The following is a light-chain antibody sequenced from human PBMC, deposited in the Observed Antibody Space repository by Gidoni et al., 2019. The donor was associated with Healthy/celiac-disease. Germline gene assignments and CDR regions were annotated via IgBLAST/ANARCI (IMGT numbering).Light chain of an antibody. CDR1: QSVLHSSNNKNY. J-gene: IGKJ1*01. CDR3: RPYYSTPPT. V-gene: IGKV4-1*01. Sequence: DIVMTQSPDSLAVCLGRRATIHYKSSQSVLHSSNNKNYLAWYQQKPGQPPKLLIYWASTRESGFPDRFSGSGSGTDFPLTVCSLQAEDMAVYFCRPYYSTPPTFGQGTKVEIK. CDR2: WAS.